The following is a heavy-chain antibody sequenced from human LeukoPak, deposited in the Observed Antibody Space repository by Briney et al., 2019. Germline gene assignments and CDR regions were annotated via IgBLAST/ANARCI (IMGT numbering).Heavy chain of an antibody. V-gene: IGHV4-39*01. D-gene: IGHD2-15*01. CDR1: GGSISSSSYY. Sequence: PSETLSLTCTVSGGSISSSSYYWGWIRQPPGKGLEWIGSIYYSGSTYYNPSLKSRVIISVDTSKNQFSLKLSSVTAADTAVYYCARGHVVVVAATVRNWFDPWGQGTLVTVSS. J-gene: IGHJ5*02. CDR3: ARGHVVVVAATVRNWFDP. CDR2: IYYSGST.